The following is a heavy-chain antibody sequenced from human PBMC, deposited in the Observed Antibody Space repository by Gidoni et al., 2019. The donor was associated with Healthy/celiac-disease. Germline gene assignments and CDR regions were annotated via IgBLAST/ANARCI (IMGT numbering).Heavy chain of an antibody. CDR2: ISYDGSNK. Sequence: QVQLVESGGGVVQPGRSLRLSCAASGFTLRSYAMHWVRQAPGKGLEWVAVISYDGSNKYYADSVKGRFTISRDNSKNTLYLQMNSLRAEDTAVYYCARDGGYSSSWYLYYYYYYGMDVWGQGTTVTVSS. CDR1: GFTLRSYA. V-gene: IGHV3-30-3*01. CDR3: ARDGGYSSSWYLYYYYYYGMDV. J-gene: IGHJ6*02. D-gene: IGHD6-13*01.